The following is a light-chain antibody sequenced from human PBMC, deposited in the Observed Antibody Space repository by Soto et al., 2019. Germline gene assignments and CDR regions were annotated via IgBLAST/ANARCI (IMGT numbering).Light chain of an antibody. CDR1: QSVSSY. V-gene: IGKV3-11*01. Sequence: EIVLTQSPATLSLSPGERATLSCRASQSVSSYLAWYQQKPGQAPRLLIYDAFNRATGIPARFSGSGSGTDFTLTISSLEPEDFAVYYCQQRSSWLPLTFGGGXKV. CDR2: DAF. J-gene: IGKJ4*01. CDR3: QQRSSWLPLT.